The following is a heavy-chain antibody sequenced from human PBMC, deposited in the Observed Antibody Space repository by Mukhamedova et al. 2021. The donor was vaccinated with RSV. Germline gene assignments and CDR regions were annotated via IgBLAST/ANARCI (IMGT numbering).Heavy chain of an antibody. V-gene: IGHV3-23*01. Sequence: QSTWEGLEWVSTISGGGGSTYYADSVKGRFTISRDNSKHTLFLQMNSLRGEDTAVYYCAKRTGNGGEFPWGRGTLVTASS. D-gene: IGHD2-21*01. CDR3: AKRTGNGGEFP. J-gene: IGHJ5*02. CDR2: ISGGGGST.